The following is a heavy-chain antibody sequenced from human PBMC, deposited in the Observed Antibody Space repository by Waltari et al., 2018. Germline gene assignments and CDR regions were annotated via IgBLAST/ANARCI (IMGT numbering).Heavy chain of an antibody. CDR1: GGSLSSGTYY. J-gene: IGHJ4*02. D-gene: IGHD4-17*01. V-gene: IGHV4-61*02. CDR3: AREGHGDYVIDY. Sequence: QVQLQESGPGLVKPSQTLSLTCTVSGGSLSSGTYYWSWIRQPAGKGLEWIGRMYTTGSTNYNPSLMSRVTISLDTSKNEFSLKLNSVTAADTAVYYCAREGHGDYVIDYWGQGTLVTVSS. CDR2: MYTTGST.